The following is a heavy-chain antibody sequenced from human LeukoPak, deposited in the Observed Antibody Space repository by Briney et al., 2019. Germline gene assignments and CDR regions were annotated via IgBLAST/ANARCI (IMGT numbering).Heavy chain of an antibody. CDR2: FDPEDGET. CDR3: ATRYGDYAWDFDY. V-gene: IGHV1-24*01. Sequence: ASVKVSCKVSGCTLTELSMHWVRQAPGKGLEWMGGFDPEDGETIYAQKFQGRVTMTEDTSTDTAYMELSSLRAEDTAVYYCATRYGDYAWDFDYWGQGTLVTVSS. J-gene: IGHJ4*02. D-gene: IGHD4-17*01. CDR1: GCTLTELS.